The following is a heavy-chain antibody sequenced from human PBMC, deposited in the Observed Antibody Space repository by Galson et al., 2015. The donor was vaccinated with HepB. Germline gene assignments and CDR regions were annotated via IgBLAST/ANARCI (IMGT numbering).Heavy chain of an antibody. J-gene: IGHJ4*02. CDR2: ISWDGGST. D-gene: IGHD6-25*01. Sequence: SLRLSCAASGFTFDDYTMHWVRQAPGKGLEWVSLISWDGGSTYYADSVKGRFTISRDNSKNSLYLQMNSLRTEDTALYYCAKDRRSSGIFDYWGQGTLVTVSS. CDR1: GFTFDDYT. V-gene: IGHV3-43*01. CDR3: AKDRRSSGIFDY.